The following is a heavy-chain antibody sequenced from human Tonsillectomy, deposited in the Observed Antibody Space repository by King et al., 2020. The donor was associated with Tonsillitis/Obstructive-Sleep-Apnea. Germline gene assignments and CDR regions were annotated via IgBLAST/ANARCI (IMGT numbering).Heavy chain of an antibody. CDR3: ARDSYYDSSWLYYYYYMDV. CDR2: ISAYNGNT. Sequence: QLVQSGAEVKKPGASVKVSCKASGYTFTSYGISWVRQAPGQGLEWMGWISAYNGNTNYAQKLQGRVTMTTDTSTSTAYMELRSLRSDDTAVYYCARDSYYDSSWLYYYYYMDVWGKGTTVTVSS. V-gene: IGHV1-18*01. D-gene: IGHD3-22*01. J-gene: IGHJ6*03. CDR1: GYTFTSYG.